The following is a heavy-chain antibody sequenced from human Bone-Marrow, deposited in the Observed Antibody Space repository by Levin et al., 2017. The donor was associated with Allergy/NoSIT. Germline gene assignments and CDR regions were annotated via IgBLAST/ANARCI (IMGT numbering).Heavy chain of an antibody. CDR3: ARGIIGDVRVAHKEAFDI. V-gene: IGHV3-21*01. Sequence: GGSLRLSCTVSGFTFSIYSINWVRQAPGKGLEWVSSISSSGSDMYYVDSVRGRFTISRDNAKNSLTLQMNSLRAEDTAVYYCARGIIGDVRVAHKEAFDIWGKGKMVSVSS. D-gene: IGHD2-8*02. J-gene: IGHJ3*02. CDR1: GFTFSIYS. CDR2: ISSSGSDM.